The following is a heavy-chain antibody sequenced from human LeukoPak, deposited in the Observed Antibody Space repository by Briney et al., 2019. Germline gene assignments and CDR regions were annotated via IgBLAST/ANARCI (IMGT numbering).Heavy chain of an antibody. V-gene: IGHV4-39*01. CDR2: IYYSGST. J-gene: IGHJ4*02. D-gene: IGHD5-18*01. CDR1: GGSISSSSYY. CDR3: ARRYSYGLFDY. Sequence: SETLSLTCTISGGSISSSSYYWGWIRQPPGKGLEWIGSIYYSGSTYYNPSLKSRVTISVDTSKNQFSLKLSSVTAADTAVYYCARRYSYGLFDYWGQGTLVTVSS.